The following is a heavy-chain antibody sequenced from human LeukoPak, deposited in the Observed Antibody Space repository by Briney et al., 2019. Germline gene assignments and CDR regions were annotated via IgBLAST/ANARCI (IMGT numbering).Heavy chain of an antibody. CDR1: GFTFSIYW. CDR3: GAGDWGARDSFDL. V-gene: IGHV3-7*01. CDR2: INQDGSQK. D-gene: IGHD2-21*02. Sequence: GGSLRLSCAASGFTFSIYWLSWVRQAPGKGLEWVAHINQDGSQKYYVYSVKGRFTISRDNAKNSFFLQMSSLRAEHTSVYYCGAGDWGARDSFDLWGRGTMVTVSS. J-gene: IGHJ3*01.